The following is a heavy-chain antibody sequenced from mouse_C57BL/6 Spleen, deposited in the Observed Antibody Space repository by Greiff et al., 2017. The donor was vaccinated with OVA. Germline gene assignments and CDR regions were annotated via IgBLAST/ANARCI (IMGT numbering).Heavy chain of an antibody. J-gene: IGHJ2*01. CDR3: AKAEPHYYGSSPFDY. CDR1: GYTFTSYW. D-gene: IGHD1-1*01. CDR2: INPSNGGT. Sequence: QVQLQQPRTELVKPGASVKLSCKASGYTFTSYWMHWVKQRPGQGLEWIGNINPSNGGTNYNEKFKSKATLTVDKSSSTAYMQLSSLTSEDSAVYYCAKAEPHYYGSSPFDYWGQGTTLTVSS. V-gene: IGHV1-53*01.